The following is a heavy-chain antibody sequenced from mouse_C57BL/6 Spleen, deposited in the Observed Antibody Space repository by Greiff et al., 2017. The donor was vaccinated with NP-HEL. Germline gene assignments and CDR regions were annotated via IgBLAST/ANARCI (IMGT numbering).Heavy chain of an antibody. Sequence: QVQLKQPGAELVKPGASVKLSCKASGYTFTSYWMHWVKQRPGQGLEWIGMIHPNSGSTNYNEKFQSKATLTVDKSSSTAYMQLSSLTSEDSAVYYCAREAITTVVARGYYDVWGTGTTVTVSS. CDR1: GYTFTSYW. V-gene: IGHV1-64*01. J-gene: IGHJ1*03. CDR3: AREAITTVVARGYYDV. D-gene: IGHD1-1*01. CDR2: IHPNSGST.